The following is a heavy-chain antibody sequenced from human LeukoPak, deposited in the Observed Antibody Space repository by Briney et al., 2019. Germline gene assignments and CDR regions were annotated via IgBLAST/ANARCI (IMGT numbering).Heavy chain of an antibody. V-gene: IGHV3-48*04. J-gene: IGHJ4*02. Sequence: GGSLRLSCAASGFTFSSYWMNWVRQAPGKGLVWVSYISTSGSTISYADSVKGRFTISRDNAKNSLYLQMNSLRAEDTAVYYCAKDSVWLQIDFDYWGQGTLVTVSS. D-gene: IGHD5-24*01. CDR3: AKDSVWLQIDFDY. CDR2: ISTSGSTI. CDR1: GFTFSSYW.